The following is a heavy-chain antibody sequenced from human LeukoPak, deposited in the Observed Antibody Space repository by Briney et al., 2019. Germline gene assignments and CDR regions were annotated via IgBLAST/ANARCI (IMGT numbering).Heavy chain of an antibody. CDR2: MQYDGSNK. Sequence: GGSLRLSCAASGFTFTKYGMHWVRQAPGKGLGWVAFMQYDGSNKYYSDSVKGRFTISRDNSKNTLYLQMNSLRIEDTAVYYCAKGDSDWGQGTLVTVSS. D-gene: IGHD2-21*01. V-gene: IGHV3-30*02. J-gene: IGHJ4*02. CDR1: GFTFTKYG. CDR3: AKGDSD.